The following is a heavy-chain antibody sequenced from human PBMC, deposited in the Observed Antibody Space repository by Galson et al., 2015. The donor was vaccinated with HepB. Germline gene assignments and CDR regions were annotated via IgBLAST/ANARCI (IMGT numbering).Heavy chain of an antibody. J-gene: IGHJ6*02. Sequence: SVKVSCKASGGTFSSYAISWVRQAPGQGLEWMGGIIPIFGTANYAQKFQGRVTITADEFTSTAYMELSSLRSEDTAVYYCARSRGTYDFWSGYPKYYYYYGMDVWGQGTTVTVSS. D-gene: IGHD3-3*01. V-gene: IGHV1-69*13. CDR2: IIPIFGTA. CDR1: GGTFSSYA. CDR3: ARSRGTYDFWSGYPKYYYYYGMDV.